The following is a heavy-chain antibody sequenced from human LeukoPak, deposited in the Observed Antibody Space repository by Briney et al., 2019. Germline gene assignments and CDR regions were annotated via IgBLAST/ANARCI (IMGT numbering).Heavy chain of an antibody. Sequence: SETLSLTCAVYGGSFSGYYWSWIRQPPGKGLEWIGEINHSGSTNYNPSLKSRVTISVDTSKNQFSLKLSSVTAADTAVYYCARDSNSGGINASMRYYYYGMDVWGQGTTVTVSS. CDR1: GGSFSGYY. CDR3: ARDSNSGGINASMRYYYYGMDV. D-gene: IGHD1-26*01. CDR2: INHSGST. V-gene: IGHV4-34*01. J-gene: IGHJ6*02.